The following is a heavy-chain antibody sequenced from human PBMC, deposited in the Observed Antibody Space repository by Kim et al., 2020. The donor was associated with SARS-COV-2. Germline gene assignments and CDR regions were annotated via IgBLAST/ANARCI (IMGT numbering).Heavy chain of an antibody. CDR1: SDSISAYY. CDR3: ARSEDVDRRLEFWY. D-gene: IGHD3-10*01. Sequence: SETLSLTCSVSSDSISAYYWSWVRQLPGKRLEWIGYIFSGRTTNYNPSLKSQVTISVDTSRNQFSLNLTSVTGADTAVYYCARSEDVDRRLEFWY. CDR2: IFSGRTT. V-gene: IGHV4-59*01. J-gene: IGHJ2*01.